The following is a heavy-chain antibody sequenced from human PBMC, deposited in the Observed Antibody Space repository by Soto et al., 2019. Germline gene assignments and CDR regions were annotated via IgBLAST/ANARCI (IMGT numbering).Heavy chain of an antibody. CDR1: GFTFSFYS. V-gene: IGHV3-48*01. J-gene: IGHJ4*02. D-gene: IGHD6-13*01. Sequence: SGGSLRLSCAASGFTFSFYSMTLVRQAPGKGLEWVSYISSTSSTIYYADSAKGRFTISRDNAKTSLYLQMNSLRAEDTAVYYCARVPIAADEHFDYWGQGTLVTVSS. CDR3: ARVPIAADEHFDY. CDR2: ISSTSSTI.